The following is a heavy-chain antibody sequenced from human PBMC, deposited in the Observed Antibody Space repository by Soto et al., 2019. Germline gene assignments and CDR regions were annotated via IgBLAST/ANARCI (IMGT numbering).Heavy chain of an antibody. D-gene: IGHD3-22*01. V-gene: IGHV3-30-3*01. CDR2: ISNDGSKK. CDR1: GYTFSTFG. Sequence: GGSLRLSCAASGYTFSTFGLHWVRHAPGKGLEWVAVISNDGSKKYYADSVKGRFTISRDNSKNTLYLQMNSLRPEDTAVYYCAREPPDYYDSSGSFDYWGLGTLVTVSS. J-gene: IGHJ4*02. CDR3: AREPPDYYDSSGSFDY.